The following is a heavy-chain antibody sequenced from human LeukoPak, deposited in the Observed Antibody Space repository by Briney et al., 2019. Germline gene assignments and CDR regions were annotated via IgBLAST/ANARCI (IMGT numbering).Heavy chain of an antibody. V-gene: IGHV3-9*01. CDR3: AKKDKRSWQGAFDI. CDR2: ISWNSGSI. CDR1: GFTFDDYA. D-gene: IGHD6-13*01. Sequence: PGGSLRLSCAASGFTFDDYAMHWVRQAPGKGLEWVSGISWNSGSIGYADSVKGRFTISRDNAKNSLYLQMNSLRAEDTALYYGAKKDKRSWQGAFDIWGQGTMVTVSS. J-gene: IGHJ3*02.